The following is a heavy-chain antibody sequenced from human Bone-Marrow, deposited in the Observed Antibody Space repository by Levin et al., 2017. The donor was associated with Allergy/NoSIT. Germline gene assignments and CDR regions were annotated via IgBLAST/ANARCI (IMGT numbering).Heavy chain of an antibody. CDR1: GFTFSDYY. J-gene: IGHJ4*02. CDR2: VSNTAMHT. Sequence: GGSLRLSCAGTGFTFSDYYISWIRQAPGKGLEWVSHVSNTAMHTNYADSVKGRFTISRDNSKKSVYLQMNSLRADDTAVYFCARGGDRSGYFIDYWGQGTLVTVSS. D-gene: IGHD3-22*01. CDR3: ARGGDRSGYFIDY. V-gene: IGHV3-11*05.